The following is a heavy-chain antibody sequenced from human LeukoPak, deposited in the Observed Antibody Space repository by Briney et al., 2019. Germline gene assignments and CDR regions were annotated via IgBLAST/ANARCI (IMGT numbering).Heavy chain of an antibody. D-gene: IGHD3-10*01. CDR1: GFTVSNNY. V-gene: IGHV3-53*01. Sequence: GGSLRLSCAASGFTVSNNYMSWVRQAPGKGLEWVSITYSDGNTNYADSVKGRFTISRDNSKNTLYLQMNSLRAEDTAVYYCAKGRSRYYGSGSYNYWGQGTLVTVSS. CDR3: AKGRSRYYGSGSYNY. J-gene: IGHJ4*02. CDR2: TYSDGNT.